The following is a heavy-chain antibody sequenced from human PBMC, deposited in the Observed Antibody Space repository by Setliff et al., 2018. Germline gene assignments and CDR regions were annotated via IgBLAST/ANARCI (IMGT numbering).Heavy chain of an antibody. CDR3: AREQWLDPPGYYYMDV. CDR2: IIHSGST. D-gene: IGHD6-19*01. V-gene: IGHV4-34*12. Sequence: PSETLSLTCAVYGGSFSGYYWSWIRQPPGKRLEWIGEIIHSGSTNYNPSLKSRVTISMDTSKNQFSLKVSSVTAADMAVYYCAREQWLDPPGYYYMDVWAEGTTVTVSS. J-gene: IGHJ6*03. CDR1: GGSFSGYY.